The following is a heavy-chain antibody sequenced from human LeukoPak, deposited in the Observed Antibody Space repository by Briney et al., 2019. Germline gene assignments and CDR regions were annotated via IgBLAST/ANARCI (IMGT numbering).Heavy chain of an antibody. CDR1: GGTFSSYA. CDR3: ASGGPHGGNWFDP. D-gene: IGHD3-16*01. CDR2: IIPIFGTA. V-gene: IGHV1-69*13. Sequence: SVKVSCKASGGTFSSYAISWVRQAPGQGLEWMGGIIPIFGTANYAQKFQGRVTITADESTSTAYMELSSLRSEDTAVYYCASGGPHGGNWFDPWGQGTLVTVSS. J-gene: IGHJ5*02.